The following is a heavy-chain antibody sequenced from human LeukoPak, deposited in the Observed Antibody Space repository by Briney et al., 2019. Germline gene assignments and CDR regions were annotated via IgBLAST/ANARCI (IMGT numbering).Heavy chain of an antibody. CDR2: FYHSGGT. J-gene: IGHJ4*02. CDR3: ARVIAPPAESGGFDY. Sequence: ASQTLSLTCAVFGGSISNGGYSWSWIRQPPGKGLEWIGTFYHSGGTYYKPSLKSRVILSVDRSKNQLSLRLSSVTAADTAVYYCARVIAPPAESGGFDYWGQGTLVTVSS. CDR1: GGSISNGGYS. V-gene: IGHV4-30-2*01. D-gene: IGHD2-15*01.